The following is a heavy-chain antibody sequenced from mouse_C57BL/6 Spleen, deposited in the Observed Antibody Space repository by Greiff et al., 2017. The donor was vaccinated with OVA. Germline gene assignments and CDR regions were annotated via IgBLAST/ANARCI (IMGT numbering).Heavy chain of an antibody. Sequence: QVQLQQPGAELVKPGASVKMSCKASGYTFTSYWITWVKQRPGQGLEWIGDIYPGSGSTNYNEKFKSKATLTVDTSSSTAYMQLSSLTSEDSAVYYCARPAQATSAWFAYWGQGTLVTVSA. V-gene: IGHV1-55*01. CDR1: GYTFTSYW. J-gene: IGHJ3*01. CDR3: ARPAQATSAWFAY. CDR2: IYPGSGST. D-gene: IGHD3-2*02.